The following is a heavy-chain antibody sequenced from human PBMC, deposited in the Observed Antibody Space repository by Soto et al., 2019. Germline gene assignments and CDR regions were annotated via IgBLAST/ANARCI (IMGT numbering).Heavy chain of an antibody. J-gene: IGHJ5*02. V-gene: IGHV1-18*04. CDR3: ARGTMIAMPGNWFDP. CDR1: GYTFTSYG. Sequence: ASVKVSCKASGYTFTSYGISWVRQAPGQGLEWMGWISAYNGSTNYAQKLQGRVTMTTDTSTSTAYMELRSLRSDDTAVYYCARGTMIAMPGNWFDPWGKGTLVTVPQ. D-gene: IGHD3-22*01. CDR2: ISAYNGST.